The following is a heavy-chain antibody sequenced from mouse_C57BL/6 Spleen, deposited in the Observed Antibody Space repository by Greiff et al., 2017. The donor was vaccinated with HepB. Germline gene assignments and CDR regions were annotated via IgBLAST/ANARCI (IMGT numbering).Heavy chain of an antibody. CDR3: AREGADAY. V-gene: IGHV1-81*01. CDR2: IYPRSGNT. J-gene: IGHJ3*01. Sequence: QVQLQQSGAELARPGAPVKLSCKASGYTFTSYGISWVKQRTGQGLEWIGEIYPRSGNTYYNEKFKGKATLTADKSSSTAYMELRSLTSEDSAVYFCAREGADAYWGQGTLVTVSA. CDR1: GYTFTSYG.